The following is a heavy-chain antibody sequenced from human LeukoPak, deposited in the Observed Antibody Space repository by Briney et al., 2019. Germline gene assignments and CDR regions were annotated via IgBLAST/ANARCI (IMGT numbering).Heavy chain of an antibody. V-gene: IGHV4-59*01. CDR3: ARDHDYGGSFDY. CDR2: IYHSGNT. J-gene: IGHJ4*02. D-gene: IGHD4-23*01. CDR1: GDSITDYY. Sequence: SETLSLTCNVSGDSITDYYWSWIRQPPGKGLEWIGFIYHSGNTNYNPSLASRVTISVDTSKNQFSLKLSSVTAADTAVYYCARDHDYGGSFDYWGQGTLVTVSS.